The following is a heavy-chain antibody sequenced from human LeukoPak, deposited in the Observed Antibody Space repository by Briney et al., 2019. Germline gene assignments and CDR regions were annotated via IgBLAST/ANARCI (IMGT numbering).Heavy chain of an antibody. CDR3: AWGDYSQVLGFDP. J-gene: IGHJ5*02. Sequence: GGSLRLSCAASGFTFDDYAMHWVRQAPGKGQEWVSGISWNSGSIGYADSVKGRFTISRDNAKNSLYLQMNSLRAEDTALYYCAWGDYSQVLGFDPWGQGTLVTVSS. CDR1: GFTFDDYA. CDR2: ISWNSGSI. D-gene: IGHD4-17*01. V-gene: IGHV3-9*01.